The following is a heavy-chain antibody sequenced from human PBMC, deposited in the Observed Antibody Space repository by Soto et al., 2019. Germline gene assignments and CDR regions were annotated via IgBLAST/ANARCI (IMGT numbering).Heavy chain of an antibody. J-gene: IGHJ5*02. CDR2: ISGSSSTI. V-gene: IGHV3-48*02. CDR3: ARDSPYSSSWYDLNWFDP. Sequence: EVQLVESGGGLVQPGGSLRLSCAASGFTFSSYSMNWVRQAPGKGLEWVSYISGSSSTIYYADSVKGRFTISRDNAKNSLYLQMNSLRDEDTAVYYCARDSPYSSSWYDLNWFDPWGQGTLVTVSS. D-gene: IGHD6-13*01. CDR1: GFTFSSYS.